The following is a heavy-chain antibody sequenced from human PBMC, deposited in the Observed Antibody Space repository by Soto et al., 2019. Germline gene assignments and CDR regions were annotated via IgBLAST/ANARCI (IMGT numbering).Heavy chain of an antibody. CDR1: GVSISSYH. J-gene: IGHJ5*02. Sequence: SETLSLTCTVSGVSISSYHWSWLRQPPGKGLEWIGYIYNSGNTNYNPSLKSRVTISVDTSKNQFSLILTSVTAADTAVYYCARDRTWGSYNWFDPWGQGTLVTVSS. CDR2: IYNSGNT. CDR3: ARDRTWGSYNWFDP. V-gene: IGHV4-59*01. D-gene: IGHD3-16*01.